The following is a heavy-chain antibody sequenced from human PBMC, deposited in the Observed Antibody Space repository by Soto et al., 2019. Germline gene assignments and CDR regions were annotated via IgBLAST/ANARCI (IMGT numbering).Heavy chain of an antibody. J-gene: IGHJ3*02. D-gene: IGHD5-12*01. CDR1: RFTFTIYG. Sequence: QVQLVESGGGVVQPGRSLRLSCAASRFTFTIYGMHWVRQAPGKGLEWVAVIWYDGSNKYYADSVKGRFTISRDNSKNALYLQRNSLIAEDTAVYYCAREEMATIHPWVPAAFDIWGQGTMVTVSS. CDR2: IWYDGSNK. CDR3: AREEMATIHPWVPAAFDI. V-gene: IGHV3-33*01.